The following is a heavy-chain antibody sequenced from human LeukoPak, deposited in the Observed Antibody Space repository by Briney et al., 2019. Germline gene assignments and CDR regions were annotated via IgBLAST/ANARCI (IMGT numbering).Heavy chain of an antibody. CDR1: GYIFASYW. CDR2: IYPGDSDT. CDR3: ARRGALHADSFDF. D-gene: IGHD4-11*01. Sequence: GESLKISFGGSGYIFASYWIGWVRQMPGKGLEWMGIIYPGDSDTTYSPSFQGQVTISADKSISTAYLQWSSLKTSDTAVYYCARRGALHADSFDFWGQGTMVTVSS. V-gene: IGHV5-51*01. J-gene: IGHJ3*01.